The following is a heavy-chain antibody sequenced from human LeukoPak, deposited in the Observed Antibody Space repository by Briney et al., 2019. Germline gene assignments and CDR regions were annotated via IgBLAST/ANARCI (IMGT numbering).Heavy chain of an antibody. CDR3: AKLPQTYYDFWSGYFYFDY. J-gene: IGHJ4*02. CDR1: GFTFSSYA. Sequence: GGSLRLSCAASGFTFSSYAMSWVRQAPGKGLEWVSAISGSGGSTYYADSVKGRFTISRDNFKNTLYLQMNSLRAEDTAVYYCAKLPQTYYDFWSGYFYFDYWGQGTLVTVSS. V-gene: IGHV3-23*01. CDR2: ISGSGGST. D-gene: IGHD3-3*01.